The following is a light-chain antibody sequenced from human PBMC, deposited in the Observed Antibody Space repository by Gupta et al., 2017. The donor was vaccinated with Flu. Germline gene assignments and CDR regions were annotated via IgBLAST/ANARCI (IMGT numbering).Light chain of an antibody. V-gene: IGLV3-1*01. CDR1: KLGDKY. J-gene: IGLJ2*01. CDR3: QAWDSATALV. CDR2: QDT. Sequence: ELIQPTSVSVSPGQTASITCSGDKLGDKYAFWYQQKAGQSPVLVIYQDTKRPSGFPDRFSGSNSGNTATLSISGTQAMDEADYYCQAWDSATALVFGGGTKLTVL.